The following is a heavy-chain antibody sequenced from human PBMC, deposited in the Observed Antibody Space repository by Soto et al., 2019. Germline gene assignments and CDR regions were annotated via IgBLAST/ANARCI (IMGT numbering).Heavy chain of an antibody. CDR2: INLNSGGT. J-gene: IGHJ4*01. CDR1: GYTFTDYY. D-gene: IGHD3-22*01. Sequence: ASVKVSCKASGYTFTDYYMHWVRQAPGQGLEWVGWINLNSGGTKSAQRFQGRVTMTRDTSISTAYMELSSLESDDTAVYYCARGGGSGYYYEWGHGTLVTVSS. V-gene: IGHV1-2*02. CDR3: ARGGGSGYYYE.